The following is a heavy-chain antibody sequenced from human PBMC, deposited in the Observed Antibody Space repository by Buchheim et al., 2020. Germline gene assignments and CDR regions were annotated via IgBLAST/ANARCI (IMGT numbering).Heavy chain of an antibody. V-gene: IGHV3-74*01. Sequence: EVQLVESGGGSVQPGGSLRLSCAASGFTFSRYWMHWIRQAPGKGLVWVSRINSDGSSTSYAGSVKGRFTISRDNAKNTLYLQMNSLRAEDTAVYYCARVYDFWSGISLGMDVWGQGTT. CDR1: GFTFSRYW. D-gene: IGHD3-3*01. CDR3: ARVYDFWSGISLGMDV. CDR2: INSDGSST. J-gene: IGHJ6*02.